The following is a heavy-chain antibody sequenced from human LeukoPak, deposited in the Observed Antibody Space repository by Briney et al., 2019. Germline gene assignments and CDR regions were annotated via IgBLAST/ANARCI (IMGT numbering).Heavy chain of an antibody. CDR3: AKDPLVRGATYDY. Sequence: GGSLRLSCAASGFTVSSNYMSWVRQAPGKGLEWVSAISGSGRSTYYADSVKGRFTISRDNSKNTLYLQMNSLRAEDTAVYYCAKDPLVRGATYDYWGQGTLVTVSS. D-gene: IGHD3-10*01. V-gene: IGHV3-23*01. CDR1: GFTVSSNY. J-gene: IGHJ4*02. CDR2: ISGSGRST.